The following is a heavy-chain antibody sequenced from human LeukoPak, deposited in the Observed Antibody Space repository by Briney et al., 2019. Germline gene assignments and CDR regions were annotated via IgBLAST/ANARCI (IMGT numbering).Heavy chain of an antibody. Sequence: GGSLRLSCAASGFTVSSNYMSWVRQAPGKGLEWGSVIYSGGSTYYADSVKGRFTISRDNSKNTLYLQMNSLRAEDTAVYYCARDPTDYYDSSGQNPLGWGQGTLVTVSS. J-gene: IGHJ4*02. CDR1: GFTVSSNY. D-gene: IGHD3-22*01. V-gene: IGHV3-66*01. CDR2: IYSGGST. CDR3: ARDPTDYYDSSGQNPLG.